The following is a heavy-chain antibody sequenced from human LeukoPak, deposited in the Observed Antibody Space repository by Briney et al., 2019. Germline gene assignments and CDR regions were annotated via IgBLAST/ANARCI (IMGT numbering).Heavy chain of an antibody. D-gene: IGHD3-22*01. Sequence: GGSLRPSCAAPDPPLRSSNMTGVRQAPGKGLEWVSYISTSGGTIYYADSVKGRLTISRENAKNSLYLQMNSLRADDTVVYYGASVTTAGGQGTLVTVSS. CDR1: DPPLRSSN. CDR3: ASVTTA. J-gene: IGHJ4*02. CDR2: ISTSGGTI. V-gene: IGHV3-48*01.